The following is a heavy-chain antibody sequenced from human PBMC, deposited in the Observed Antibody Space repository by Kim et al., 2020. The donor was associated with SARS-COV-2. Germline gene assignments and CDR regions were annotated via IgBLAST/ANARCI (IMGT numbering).Heavy chain of an antibody. J-gene: IGHJ4*02. CDR1: GGSLSGNY. V-gene: IGHV4-34*01. CDR3: ARRNSDGYVYFDF. Sequence: SETLSLTCGVFGGSLSGNYWSWIRQTPGKGLEWIGEVNHRGLTNYNPALKRRVTVSVDPSKNQFSLKLTSVTATDTAVYYCARRNSDGYVYFDFWGQGTRVTVSS. D-gene: IGHD3-16*01. CDR2: VNHRGLT.